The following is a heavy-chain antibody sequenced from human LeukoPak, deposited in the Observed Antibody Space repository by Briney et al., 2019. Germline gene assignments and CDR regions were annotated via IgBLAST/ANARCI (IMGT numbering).Heavy chain of an antibody. CDR2: IKSKTDGGTT. J-gene: IGHJ4*02. D-gene: IGHD1-26*01. CDR3: TTAGWELYYFDY. CDR1: GFTFSNAW. Sequence: GGSLRLSCAASGFTFSNAWMSWVRQAPGKGLEWVGRIKSKTDGGTTDYAAPVKGRFTISRDDSKNTLYLQMKSLKTEDTAVYYCTTAGWELYYFDYWGQGTLVTVSS. V-gene: IGHV3-15*01.